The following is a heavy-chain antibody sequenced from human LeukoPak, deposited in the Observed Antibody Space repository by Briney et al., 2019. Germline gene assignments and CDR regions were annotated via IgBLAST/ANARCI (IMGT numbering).Heavy chain of an antibody. D-gene: IGHD3-10*01. V-gene: IGHV1-46*01. Sequence: ASVKVSCKASGYTFTSYYMHWVRQAPGQGLEWMGIINPSGGSTSYAQKFRGRVTMTRDTSTSTVYMELSSLRSEDTAVYYCARDMGRQATMARGPVDYWGQGTLVTVSS. J-gene: IGHJ4*02. CDR3: ARDMGRQATMARGPVDY. CDR2: INPSGGST. CDR1: GYTFTSYY.